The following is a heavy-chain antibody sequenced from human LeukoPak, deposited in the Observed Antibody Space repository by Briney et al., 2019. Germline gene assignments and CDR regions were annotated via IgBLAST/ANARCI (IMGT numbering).Heavy chain of an antibody. V-gene: IGHV1-46*01. D-gene: IGHD1-26*01. Sequence: ASVTVSCKASGYTFTSYYMHWVRQAHGQGLEWMGLINPTGGSTGYAQKFQGRVTMTRDMSTSTDYMELSSLRSEDTAIYYCARDNSVGDNAWWFDPWGQGTLVTVSS. CDR3: ARDNSVGDNAWWFDP. CDR1: GYTFTSYY. J-gene: IGHJ5*02. CDR2: INPTGGST.